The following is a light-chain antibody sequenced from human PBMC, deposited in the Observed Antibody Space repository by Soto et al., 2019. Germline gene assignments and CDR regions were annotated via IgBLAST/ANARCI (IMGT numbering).Light chain of an antibody. CDR1: QSISSY. V-gene: IGKV1-8*01. CDR2: AAS. CDR3: QQYYSYSKT. J-gene: IGKJ1*01. Sequence: IMITLSPSSFSASPGDRVTFTFRASQSISSYLAWYQQKPGKAPKLLIYAASTLQSGVPSRFSGSGSGTDFTLTISCLQSDDFATYYCQQYYSYSKTFGQGTKVDIK.